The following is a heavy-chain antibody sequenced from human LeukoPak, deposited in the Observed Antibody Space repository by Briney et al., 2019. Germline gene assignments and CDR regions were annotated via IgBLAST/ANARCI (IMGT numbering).Heavy chain of an antibody. CDR2: ISYDGSNK. D-gene: IGHD3-10*01. V-gene: IGHV3-30*03. CDR1: GFTFDTYW. J-gene: IGHJ3*02. Sequence: GGSLRLSCAASGFTFDTYWMSWVRQAPGKGLEWVAVISYDGSNKYYADSVKGRFTISRDNSKNTLYPQMSSLRSDDTAVYYCASWLRGVIGAFDIWGQGTMVTVSS. CDR3: ASWLRGVIGAFDI.